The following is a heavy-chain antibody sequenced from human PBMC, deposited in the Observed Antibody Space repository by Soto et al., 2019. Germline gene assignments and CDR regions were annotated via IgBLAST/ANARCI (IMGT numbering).Heavy chain of an antibody. CDR2: IYYSGST. V-gene: IGHV4-31*03. D-gene: IGHD2-15*01. CDR3: ARDGTATYCSGGSCYSGWFDP. J-gene: IGHJ5*02. Sequence: SETLSLTCTVSGGSISSGGYYWSWIRQHPGKGLEWIGYIYYSGSTYYNPSLKSRVTISVDTSKNQFSLKLSSVTAADTAVYYCARDGTATYCSGGSCYSGWFDPWGQGTLVTVSS. CDR1: GGSISSGGYY.